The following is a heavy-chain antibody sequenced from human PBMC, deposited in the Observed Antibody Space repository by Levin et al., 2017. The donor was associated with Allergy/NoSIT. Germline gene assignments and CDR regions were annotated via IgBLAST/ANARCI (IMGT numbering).Heavy chain of an antibody. J-gene: IGHJ6*02. V-gene: IGHV3-73*01. CDR3: ARQVANYYDSSDYWDDYYGLDV. CDR2: IRYKANNYAT. CDR1: GFIFSGSA. D-gene: IGHD3-22*01. Sequence: GESLKISCAASGFIFSGSAIHWVRHASGKGLEWVGRIRYKANNYATVYAASVKGRFTISRDESRNTAYLQINSLKPEDTAVYYCARQVANYYDSSDYWDDYYGLDVWGQGTTVTVSS.